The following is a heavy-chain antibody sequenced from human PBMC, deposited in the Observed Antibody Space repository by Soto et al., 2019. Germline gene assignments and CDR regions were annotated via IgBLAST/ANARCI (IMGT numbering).Heavy chain of an antibody. Sequence: ASVKVSCKASGYTFPSYGITWVRQAPGQGLEWMGWINANNANTNYAQKLQGRVTMTTDTSTSTAYMELRSLRSDDTAVYYCARGGGRYCSSTNCYYYYYMDVWGNGTPVTAP. V-gene: IGHV1-18*01. D-gene: IGHD2-2*01. CDR3: ARGGGRYCSSTNCYYYYYMDV. J-gene: IGHJ6*03. CDR2: INANNANT. CDR1: GYTFPSYG.